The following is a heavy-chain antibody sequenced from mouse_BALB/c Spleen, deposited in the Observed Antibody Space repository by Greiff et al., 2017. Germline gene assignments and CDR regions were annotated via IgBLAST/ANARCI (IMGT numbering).Heavy chain of an antibody. Sequence: EVQLVESGPELVKPGASVKISCKASGYSFTGYYMHWVKQSHVKSLEWIGRINPYNGATSYNQNFKDKASLTVDKSSSTAYMELHSLTSEDSAVYYCARLGYDYDFDYWGQGTTLTVSS. CDR2: INPYNGAT. D-gene: IGHD2-4*01. CDR3: ARLGYDYDFDY. CDR1: GYSFTGYY. J-gene: IGHJ2*01. V-gene: IGHV1-31*01.